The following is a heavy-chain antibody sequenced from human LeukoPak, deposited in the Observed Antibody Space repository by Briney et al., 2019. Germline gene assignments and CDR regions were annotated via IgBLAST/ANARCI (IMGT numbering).Heavy chain of an antibody. Sequence: ASVKVSCKASGYTFTSYGISWVRQAPGQGLEWMGWISAYNGNTNYAQKLQGRVTTTTDTSISTAYMELIRLRSDDTAVYYCARVREDYGDYPLEGAFDIWGQGTMVTVSS. V-gene: IGHV1-18*01. CDR1: GYTFTSYG. D-gene: IGHD4-17*01. J-gene: IGHJ3*02. CDR3: ARVREDYGDYPLEGAFDI. CDR2: ISAYNGNT.